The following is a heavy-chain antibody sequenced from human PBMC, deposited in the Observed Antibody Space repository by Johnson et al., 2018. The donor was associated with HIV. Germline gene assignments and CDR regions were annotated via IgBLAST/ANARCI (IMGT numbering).Heavy chain of an antibody. CDR3: ARGSRYTYDNDDAYLLHAFDF. D-gene: IGHD3-22*01. CDR2: IGTAGDT. Sequence: EVQLVESGGGLVQPGGSLRLSCAASGFTFSSYDMHWVRQATGKGLEWVSAIGTAGDTYYPGSVKGRFTISRDTAKNSLYLQMNSLRAEDTAVYYCARGSRYTYDNDDAYLLHAFDFWGQGTKVTVSS. J-gene: IGHJ3*01. CDR1: GFTFSSYD. V-gene: IGHV3-13*01.